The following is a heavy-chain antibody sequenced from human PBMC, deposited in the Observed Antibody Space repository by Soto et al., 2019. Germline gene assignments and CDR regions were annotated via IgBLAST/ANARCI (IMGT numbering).Heavy chain of an antibody. CDR3: ATLPYSFGTTFDY. CDR2: ISGRGVGT. Sequence: VQVLESGGGLVQPGGSLRLSCAASGFTFSNYAMTWVRQAPGKGLEWVSAISGRGVGTYYADSVQGRFTISRDNSKNTLYLQMNSLVVEDTAVYYCATLPYSFGTTFDYWGQGTLVTVSS. CDR1: GFTFSNYA. D-gene: IGHD5-18*01. J-gene: IGHJ4*02. V-gene: IGHV3-23*01.